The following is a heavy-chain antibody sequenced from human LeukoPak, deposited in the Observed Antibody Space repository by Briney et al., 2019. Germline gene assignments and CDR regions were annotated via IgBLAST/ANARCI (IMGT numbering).Heavy chain of an antibody. D-gene: IGHD3-22*01. CDR2: ISAYNGNT. CDR1: GYTFTSYG. CDR3: ASNPTYYYDSSGYYDAFDI. Sequence: ASVKVSCKASGYTFTSYGISWVRQAPGQGLEWMGWISAYNGNTNYAQKLQGRVTITRNTSISTAYMELSSLRSEDTAVYYCASNPTYYYDSSGYYDAFDIWGQGTMVTVSS. V-gene: IGHV1-18*01. J-gene: IGHJ3*02.